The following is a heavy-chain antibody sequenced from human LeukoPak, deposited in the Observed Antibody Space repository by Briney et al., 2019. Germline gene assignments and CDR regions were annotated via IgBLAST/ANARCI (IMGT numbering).Heavy chain of an antibody. CDR3: AKRGVVIRVFLVGFHKEAYYFDS. J-gene: IGHJ4*02. D-gene: IGHD3-10*01. Sequence: GGSLRVSCAASGFTFSDYPMNWVRQTPGKGLEWVAGISDSGGSTKYADSVKGRFTISRDNPKNTLSLQMSSLRAEDTAVYFCAKRGVVIRVFLVGFHKEAYYFDSWGQGALVTVSS. V-gene: IGHV3-23*01. CDR1: GFTFSDYP. CDR2: ISDSGGST.